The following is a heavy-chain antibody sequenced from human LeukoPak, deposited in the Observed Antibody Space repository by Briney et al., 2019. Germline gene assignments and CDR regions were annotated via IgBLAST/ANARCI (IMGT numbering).Heavy chain of an antibody. V-gene: IGHV3-21*01. D-gene: IGHD2-15*01. CDR1: GFTFSSYS. J-gene: IGHJ6*02. CDR2: ISSSSSYI. Sequence: GGSLRLSCAASGFTFSSYSMNWVRQAPGKGLEWVSSISSSSSYIYYADSVKGRFTISRDNAKNSLYLQMNSLRAEDTAVYYCARESCSGGSCYAYYYYYYGMDVWGQGTTVAVSS. CDR3: ARESCSGGSCYAYYYYYYGMDV.